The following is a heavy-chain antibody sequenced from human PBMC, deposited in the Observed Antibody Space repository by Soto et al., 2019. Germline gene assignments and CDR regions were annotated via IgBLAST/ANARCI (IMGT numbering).Heavy chain of an antibody. D-gene: IGHD2-15*01. CDR3: ARQLPTDIVVVVAATRPFFDH. CDR1: GGSISSSSYY. Sequence: SETLSLTCTVSGGSISSSSYYWGWIRQPPGKGLEWIGSIYYSGSTYYNPSLKSRVTISVDTSKNQCSLKLRSVTAADTAVYYCARQLPTDIVVVVAATRPFFDHWGQETLVTVSS. CDR2: IYYSGST. V-gene: IGHV4-39*01. J-gene: IGHJ5*02.